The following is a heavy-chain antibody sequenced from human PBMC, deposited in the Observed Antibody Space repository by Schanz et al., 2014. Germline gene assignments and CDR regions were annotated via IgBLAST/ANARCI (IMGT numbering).Heavy chain of an antibody. J-gene: IGHJ4*02. D-gene: IGHD1-1*01. CDR3: ARDGAELYYFDD. Sequence: EVHLLESGGGLVQPGGSLRLSCAASGFTFTGYVMTWVRQAPGKGLEWVSGLSASGGHTYYADSVKGRFTISRDNAKNSLYLQMNGLRAEDTAVFYCARDGAELYYFDDWGQGTLVTVSS. CDR1: GFTFTGYV. CDR2: LSASGGHT. V-gene: IGHV3-23*01.